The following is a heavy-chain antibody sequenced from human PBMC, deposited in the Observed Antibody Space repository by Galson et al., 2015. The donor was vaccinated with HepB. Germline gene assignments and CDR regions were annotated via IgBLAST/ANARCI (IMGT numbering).Heavy chain of an antibody. CDR2: IYYSVNTYNGIT. J-gene: IGHJ1*01. CDR1: GGSISRNNYY. D-gene: IGHD3-16*02. Sequence: SETLSLTCTVSGGSISRNNYYWGWIRQPPGKGLEWIGSIYYSVNTYNGITYYNPSLKSRVTISVDTSKNQFSLILSSVTAADTAVYYFARHEFSDYVWGTNRFRPEYFRHWGQGTLVTVSS. CDR3: ARHEFSDYVWGTNRFRPEYFRH. V-gene: IGHV4-39*01.